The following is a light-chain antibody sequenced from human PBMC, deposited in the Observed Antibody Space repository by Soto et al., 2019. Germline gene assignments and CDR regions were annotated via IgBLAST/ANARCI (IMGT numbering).Light chain of an antibody. CDR2: EVS. CDR1: SSDVGGYNY. CDR3: TSYAGSNNFVV. V-gene: IGLV2-8*01. Sequence: QSALTQPPSASGSPGQSVTISCTGTSSDVGGYNYVSWYQQHPGKAPKLMIYEVSKRPSGVPDRFSGSKSGNTASLTVSGLQAEDEVDYYCTSYAGSNNFVVFGGGTKLTVL. J-gene: IGLJ2*01.